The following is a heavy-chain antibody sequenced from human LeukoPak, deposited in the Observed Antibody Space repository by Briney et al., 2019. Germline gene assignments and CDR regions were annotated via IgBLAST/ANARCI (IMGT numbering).Heavy chain of an antibody. V-gene: IGHV3-7*03. CDR3: AKGPLTEVAGTTWDY. CDR2: IKQDGSKI. J-gene: IGHJ4*02. D-gene: IGHD6-19*01. CDR1: GFTFSSYS. Sequence: GGSLRLSCAASGFTFSSYSMNWVRQAPGKGLEWVANIKQDGSKIYYVDSVKGRFTISRDSSKNTLYLQMNSLRAEDTAVYYCAKGPLTEVAGTTWDYWGQGTLVTVSS.